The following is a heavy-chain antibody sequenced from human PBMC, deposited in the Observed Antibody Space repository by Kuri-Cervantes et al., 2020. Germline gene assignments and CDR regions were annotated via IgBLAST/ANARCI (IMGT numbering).Heavy chain of an antibody. CDR2: IYYSGST. Sequence: SETLSLTCTVSGGSIRGHYFSWIRQSPGKGLEWIGSIYYSGSTYYNPSLKSRVTISVDASKNQFSLKLSSVTAADTAVYYCASPLSRGYSSSWSAEYFQHWGQGTLVTVSS. J-gene: IGHJ1*01. V-gene: IGHV4-59*05. CDR3: ASPLSRGYSSSWSAEYFQH. CDR1: GGSIRGHY. D-gene: IGHD6-13*01.